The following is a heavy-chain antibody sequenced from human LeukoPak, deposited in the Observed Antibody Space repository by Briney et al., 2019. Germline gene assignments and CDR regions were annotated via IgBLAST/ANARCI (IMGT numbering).Heavy chain of an antibody. CDR2: IYSDGST. CDR3: VIDHSGYH. J-gene: IGHJ5*02. V-gene: IGHV3-53*05. Sequence: VGSLRLSSAASGFTVSTNYMSWVRQAPGKKLEWVSDIYSDGSTFYADSVKGRFTISRDNSKNTLYLQMNSLRAEDTAVYYCVIDHSGYHWGQGTLVTVSS. CDR1: GFTVSTNY. D-gene: IGHD5-12*01.